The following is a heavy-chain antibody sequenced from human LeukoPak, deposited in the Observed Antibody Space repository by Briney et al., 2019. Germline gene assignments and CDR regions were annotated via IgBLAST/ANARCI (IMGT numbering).Heavy chain of an antibody. D-gene: IGHD6-6*01. CDR1: GYTFTSYD. Sequence: GAAVKVSCKASGYTFTSYDINWVRQATGQGLEWMGWMNPNSGNTGYAQKFQGRGTITRNTSISTAYMELSSLRSEDTAVYYCARRVGIAARIDYWGQGTLVTVSS. V-gene: IGHV1-8*03. CDR3: ARRVGIAARIDY. CDR2: MNPNSGNT. J-gene: IGHJ4*02.